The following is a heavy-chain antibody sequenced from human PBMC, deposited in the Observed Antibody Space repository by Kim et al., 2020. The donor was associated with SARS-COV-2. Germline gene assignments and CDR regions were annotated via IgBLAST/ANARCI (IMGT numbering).Heavy chain of an antibody. CDR1: GYTFSNYY. CDR2: INPITGGT. V-gene: IGHV1-2*06. Sequence: ASVKVSCEASGYTFSNYYINWVRQAPGQGLEWMGRINPITGGTTYTQKFQGRVTMTRDTSISTAYMELSSLRSDDTSVYYCATFGPDNWFDPWGQGTLLTVSS. D-gene: IGHD3-10*01. J-gene: IGHJ5*02. CDR3: ATFGPDNWFDP.